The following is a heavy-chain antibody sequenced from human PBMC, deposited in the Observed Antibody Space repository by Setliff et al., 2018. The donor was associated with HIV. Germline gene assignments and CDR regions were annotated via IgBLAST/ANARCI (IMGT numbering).Heavy chain of an antibody. CDR3: ARDNRGGSYHPYYYYYYMDV. J-gene: IGHJ6*03. CDR1: GGSISSYY. V-gene: IGHV4-59*12. CDR2: IYYSGTT. D-gene: IGHD1-26*01. Sequence: SETLSLTCTVPGGSISSYYWSWIRQPPGKGLEWIGYIYYSGTTNYNASLKSRVTISEDTSKSQFSLRLSSVTAADTAVYYCARDNRGGSYHPYYYYYYMDVWGKGTTVTVSS.